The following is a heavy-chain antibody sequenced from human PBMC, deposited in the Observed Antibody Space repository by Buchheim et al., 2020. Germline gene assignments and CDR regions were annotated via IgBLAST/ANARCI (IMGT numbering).Heavy chain of an antibody. CDR1: GFTFSSYG. D-gene: IGHD5-24*01. J-gene: IGHJ4*02. V-gene: IGHV3-30*18. CDR2: ISYDGSNE. CDR3: AKATSQLPDY. Sequence: QVQLVESGGGVVQPGRSLRLSCAASGFTFSSYGMHWVRQAPGKGLEWVAVISYDGSNEHYADSVKGRFTISRDNSKNILYLQMNSLRAEDAAVYYCAKATSQLPDYWGQGTL.